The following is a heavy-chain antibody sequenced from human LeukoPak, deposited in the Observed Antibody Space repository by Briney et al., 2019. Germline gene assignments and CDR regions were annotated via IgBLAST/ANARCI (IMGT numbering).Heavy chain of an antibody. D-gene: IGHD3-10*01. CDR2: ISSSGSTI. CDR1: GFTFSSYE. CDR3: ARGLRITMVRGVMGL. Sequence: GGSLRLSCAASGFTFSSYEMNWVRQAPGKGLEWVSYISSSGSTIYYADSVKGRFTISRDNAKNSLYLQMNSLRAEDTAVYYCARGLRITMVRGVMGLGGQGTLVTVSS. V-gene: IGHV3-48*03. J-gene: IGHJ4*02.